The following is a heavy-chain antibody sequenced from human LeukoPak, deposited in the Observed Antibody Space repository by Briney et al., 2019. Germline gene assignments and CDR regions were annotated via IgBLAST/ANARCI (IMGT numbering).Heavy chain of an antibody. CDR3: ARDPVGGSFDS. Sequence: SETLSLTCAVSGGSISSGSYYWSWIRQPAGKGLEWIGRIYTSGSTNYNPSLNSRVTISLDTSKNQFSMKLSSVTAADTAVYYCARDPVGGSFDSWGQGTLVTVSS. D-gene: IGHD3-10*01. CDR2: IYTSGST. V-gene: IGHV4-61*02. CDR1: GGSISSGSYY. J-gene: IGHJ4*02.